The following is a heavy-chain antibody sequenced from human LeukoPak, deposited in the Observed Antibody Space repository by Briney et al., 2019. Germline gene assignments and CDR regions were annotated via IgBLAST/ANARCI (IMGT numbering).Heavy chain of an antibody. CDR2: INPNSGGT. V-gene: IGHV1-2*02. J-gene: IGHJ6*03. Sequence: GASVKVSCKASGYTFTGYYMHWVRQAPGQGLEWMGWINPNSGGTNYAQKFQGSVTMTRDTSISTAYMELSRLRSDDTAVYYCARGSLVGANYYYYYMDVWGKGTTVTISS. CDR3: ARGSLVGANYYYYYMDV. D-gene: IGHD1-26*01. CDR1: GYTFTGYY.